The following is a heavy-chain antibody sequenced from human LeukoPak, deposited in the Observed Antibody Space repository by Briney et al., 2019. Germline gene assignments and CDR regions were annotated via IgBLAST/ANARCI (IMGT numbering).Heavy chain of an antibody. Sequence: SETVSLTCTVSGGSISSYYWSWIRQPPGKGLEWIGHIHYSGSTNYNPSLKSRVTISVDTSKNQFSLKLSSVTAADTAAYYCARNSRGGSYFDNWGQGTLVTVSS. V-gene: IGHV4-59*01. CDR3: ARNSRGGSYFDN. D-gene: IGHD1-26*01. CDR1: GGSISSYY. CDR2: IHYSGST. J-gene: IGHJ4*02.